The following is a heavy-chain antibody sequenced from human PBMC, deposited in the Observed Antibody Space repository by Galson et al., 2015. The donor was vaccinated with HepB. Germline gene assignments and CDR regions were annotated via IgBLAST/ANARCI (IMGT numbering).Heavy chain of an antibody. CDR1: GFTFSSYG. CDR3: ATRLD. D-gene: IGHD3-9*01. CDR2: TYSTGGT. Sequence: SLRLSCAASGFTFSSYGMHWVRQAPGKGLEWVSVTYSTGGTYYADSVKGRFTVSRDDSKNTLYLQMHSLRAEDTAVYYCATRLDWGQGTLVTVSS. V-gene: IGHV3-NL1*01. J-gene: IGHJ4*02.